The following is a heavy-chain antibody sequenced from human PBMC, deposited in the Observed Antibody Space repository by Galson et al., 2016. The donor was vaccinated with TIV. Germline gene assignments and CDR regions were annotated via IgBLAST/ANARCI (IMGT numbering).Heavy chain of an antibody. Sequence: SVKVSCKASGGTFSSYAISWVRQAPGQGLEWMGGIIPIFGMTNYAQKFQGRVTITADESTSTIYMELSNLRSADTADYFCARALDTSTNTAYFYDYGLDVWGQGTTVTFSS. V-gene: IGHV1-69*13. CDR2: IIPIFGMT. J-gene: IGHJ6*02. D-gene: IGHD5-18*01. CDR3: ARALDTSTNTAYFYDYGLDV. CDR1: GGTFSSYA.